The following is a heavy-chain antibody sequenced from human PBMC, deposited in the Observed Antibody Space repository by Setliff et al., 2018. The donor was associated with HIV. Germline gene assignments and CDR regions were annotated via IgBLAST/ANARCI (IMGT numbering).Heavy chain of an antibody. CDR1: GYTFTGYY. J-gene: IGHJ4*02. D-gene: IGHD3-16*02. Sequence: ASVKVSCKASGYTFTGYYIHWVRQAPGQGLEWLGGINPNSGDIKYAQKFQGRVTMTRDTSTSTVYMELRSLRSEDTAVYYCARVQTVIPPSFDHWGQGTLVTVSS. CDR3: ARVQTVIPPSFDH. V-gene: IGHV1-2*02. CDR2: INPNSGDI.